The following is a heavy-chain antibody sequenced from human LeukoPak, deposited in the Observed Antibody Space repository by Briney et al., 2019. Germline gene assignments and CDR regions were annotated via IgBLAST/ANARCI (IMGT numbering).Heavy chain of an antibody. D-gene: IGHD5-18*01. Sequence: PSQTLSLPCTVSGGSISSGNYYWSWIRQHPGKGLEWIGYMYYRGSTYYNPSLKSRVTISVDTSKNQFSLKLSSVTAADTAVYYCARELNTAIDYWGQGTLVTVSS. CDR2: MYYRGST. CDR1: GGSISSGNYY. J-gene: IGHJ4*02. V-gene: IGHV4-31*03. CDR3: ARELNTAIDY.